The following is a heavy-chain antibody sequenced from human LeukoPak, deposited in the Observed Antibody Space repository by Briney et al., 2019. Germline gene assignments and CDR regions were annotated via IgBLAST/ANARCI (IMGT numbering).Heavy chain of an antibody. D-gene: IGHD3-3*01. CDR1: GGSISSYY. J-gene: IGHJ4*02. CDR3: ARWSGGVRSYFDY. Sequence: SETLSLTCTVSGGSISSYYWSWIRQPPGKGLEWIGYIYYSGSTNYNPSLKSRVTISVDTSKNQFSLKLSSVTAADTAVYYCARWSGGVRSYFDYWGQGTLVTVPS. CDR2: IYYSGST. V-gene: IGHV4-59*01.